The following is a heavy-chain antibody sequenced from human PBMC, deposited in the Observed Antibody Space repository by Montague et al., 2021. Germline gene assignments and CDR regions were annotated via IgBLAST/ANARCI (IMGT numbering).Heavy chain of an antibody. V-gene: IGHV4-59*01. Sequence: SETLSLTCSVSDASISYYYWRWIRQPPGKGLAWIGYIYYSRRTNYNPSLKSRVTISVDTSKNQFSLKLSSVTAADTAFYCCAVTNPYYYYGMDVWGQGTTVTVSS. CDR2: IYYSRRT. CDR3: AVTNPYYYYGMDV. CDR1: DASISYYY. D-gene: IGHD1-14*01. J-gene: IGHJ6*02.